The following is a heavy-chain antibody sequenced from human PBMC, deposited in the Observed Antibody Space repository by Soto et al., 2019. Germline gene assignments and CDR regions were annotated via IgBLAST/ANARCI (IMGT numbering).Heavy chain of an antibody. CDR2: IVVGSGNT. J-gene: IGHJ4*02. Sequence: QMQLVQSGPEVKKPGTSVKVSCKASGFTFTSSAVQWVRQARGQRLEWIGWIVVGSGNTNYAQKFQERVTITRDMSTSTAYMELSSLRSEDTAVYYCAAANYDFCSGYYALPGRYWGQGTLVTVSS. CDR3: AAANYDFCSGYYALPGRY. D-gene: IGHD3-3*01. V-gene: IGHV1-58*01. CDR1: GFTFTSSA.